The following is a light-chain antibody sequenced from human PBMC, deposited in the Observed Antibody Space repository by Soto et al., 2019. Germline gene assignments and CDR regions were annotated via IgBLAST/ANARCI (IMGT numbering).Light chain of an antibody. J-gene: IGLJ1*01. CDR2: EVS. Sequence: QSALTQPASVSGTPGQSSTISCTGSNSDVGIYDFVSWYQHHPGRAPQLSVSEVSHRPSGVSNRFSGSKSGNTASLTISGLQSEDEADYYCISYTSDDVRYVFGTGTKLTVL. CDR1: NSDVGIYDF. V-gene: IGLV2-14*01. CDR3: ISYTSDDVRYV.